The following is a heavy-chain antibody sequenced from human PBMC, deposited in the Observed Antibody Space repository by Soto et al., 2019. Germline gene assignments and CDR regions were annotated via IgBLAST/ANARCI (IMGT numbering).Heavy chain of an antibody. D-gene: IGHD2-15*01. Sequence: SETLSLTCTVSGGSISSYYWSWIRQPPGKGLEWIGYIYYSGSTNYNPSLKSRVTISVDTSKNQFSLKLSSVTAADTAVYYCARGGGYCSGGSCYPTLGYYYGMDVWGQGTTVTVSS. CDR1: GGSISSYY. CDR2: IYYSGST. J-gene: IGHJ6*02. CDR3: ARGGGYCSGGSCYPTLGYYYGMDV. V-gene: IGHV4-59*01.